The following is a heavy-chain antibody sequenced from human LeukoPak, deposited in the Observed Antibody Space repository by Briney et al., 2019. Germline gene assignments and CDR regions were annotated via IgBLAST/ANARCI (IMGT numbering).Heavy chain of an antibody. D-gene: IGHD5-12*01. J-gene: IGHJ4*02. V-gene: IGHV3-74*01. CDR3: ARDTPQTRGYPNNYFDY. CDR2: INSDGSST. CDR1: GFTFSSYW. Sequence: GGSLRLSCAASGFTFSSYWMHWVRQAPGKGLVWVSRINSDGSSTSYADSVKGRFTISRDNAKNTLYLQMNSLRAEDTAVYYCARDTPQTRGYPNNYFDYWGQGTLVTVSS.